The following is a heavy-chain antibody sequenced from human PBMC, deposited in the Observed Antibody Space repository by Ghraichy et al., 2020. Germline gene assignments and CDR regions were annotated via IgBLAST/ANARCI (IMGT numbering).Heavy chain of an antibody. CDR1: GFTFSSYS. V-gene: IGHV3-21*01. Sequence: GGSLRRSCAASGFTFSSYSMNWVRQAPGKGLEWVSSISSSSSYIYYADSVKGRFTISRDNAKNSLYLQMNSLRAEDTAVYYCARDYFYYYDSSGMRAGIWGQGTMVTVSS. J-gene: IGHJ3*02. D-gene: IGHD3-22*01. CDR3: ARDYFYYYDSSGMRAGI. CDR2: ISSSSSYI.